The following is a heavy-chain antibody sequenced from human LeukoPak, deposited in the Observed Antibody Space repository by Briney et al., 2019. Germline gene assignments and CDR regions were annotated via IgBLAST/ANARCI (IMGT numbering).Heavy chain of an antibody. V-gene: IGHV4-59*01. CDR1: GGSISSYY. Sequence: PSETLSLTCTVSGGSISSYYWSWIRQPPGKGLEWIGYIYYSGSTNYKPSLKSRVTISVDTSKNQFSLKLSSVTAADTAVYYCARMLGDYYDSSGYDNWFDPWGQGTLVTVSS. CDR3: ARMLGDYYDSSGYDNWFDP. D-gene: IGHD3-22*01. CDR2: IYYSGST. J-gene: IGHJ5*02.